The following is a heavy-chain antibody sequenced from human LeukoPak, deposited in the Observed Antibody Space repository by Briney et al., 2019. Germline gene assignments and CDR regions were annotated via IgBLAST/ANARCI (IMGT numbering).Heavy chain of an antibody. CDR2: VSANNGDT. J-gene: IGHJ5*01. Sequence: ASVKVSCKASGYTFVSFGITWVRQAPGQGLEWMGWVSANNGDTIYTEKFQDRVTMTTDTSTNTAYLEVRSLRSDHTAVYYCARDRRDWFDSWGPGTLVTVSS. CDR1: GYTFVSFG. V-gene: IGHV1-18*01. CDR3: ARDRRDWFDS.